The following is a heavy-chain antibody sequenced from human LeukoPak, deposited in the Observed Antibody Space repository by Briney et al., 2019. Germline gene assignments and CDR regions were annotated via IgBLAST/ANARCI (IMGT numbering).Heavy chain of an antibody. V-gene: IGHV1-3*03. CDR3: ARGDYDDFDY. Sequence: ASVKVSCKASGYTFTNYAIHWVRQAPGQRLEWMGWINAGNGNTKYSQEFQGRITITRDTSATTDYMELSSLRSEDTAVYYCARGDYDDFDYWGQGTLVTVSS. CDR2: INAGNGNT. D-gene: IGHD3-22*01. J-gene: IGHJ4*02. CDR1: GYTFTNYA.